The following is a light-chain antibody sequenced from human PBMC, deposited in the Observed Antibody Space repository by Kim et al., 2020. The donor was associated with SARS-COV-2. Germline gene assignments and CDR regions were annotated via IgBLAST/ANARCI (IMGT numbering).Light chain of an antibody. CDR3: QAWDSSTLVV. Sequence: VSPGQTASFTCSGDKLGDKYACWYQQKPGQSPVLVIYQDTKRPSGIPERFSGSNSGNTATLTISGTQAMDEADYYCQAWDSSTLVVFGGGTQLTVL. CDR2: QDT. V-gene: IGLV3-1*01. J-gene: IGLJ2*01. CDR1: KLGDKY.